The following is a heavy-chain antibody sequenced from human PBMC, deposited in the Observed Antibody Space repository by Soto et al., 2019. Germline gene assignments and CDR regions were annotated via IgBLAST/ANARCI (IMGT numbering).Heavy chain of an antibody. D-gene: IGHD2-15*01. Sequence: QVQLVESGGGVVQPGRSLRLSCEATGFSFSNYGMHWVRQAPGKGLEWVAVIWDDGSNKYYGDSVKGRFTISRDNSKNTLHLQMSSLRVEDTAVYYCARDVVVEGGRGYYYYYGMDVWGQGTTVTVSS. J-gene: IGHJ6*02. CDR2: IWDDGSNK. CDR1: GFSFSNYG. CDR3: ARDVVVEGGRGYYYYYGMDV. V-gene: IGHV3-33*01.